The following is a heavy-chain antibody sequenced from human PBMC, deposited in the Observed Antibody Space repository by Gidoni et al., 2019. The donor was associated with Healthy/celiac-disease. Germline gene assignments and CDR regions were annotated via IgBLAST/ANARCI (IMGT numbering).Heavy chain of an antibody. CDR2: INPNSGGT. V-gene: IGHV1-2*04. CDR3: ARAGYSSGWYPLPFDY. Sequence: QVQLVQSGAEVKKPGASVKVSCKASGYTFTGYYMHWVRQAPGQGLEWMGWINPNSGGTNYAQKFQGWVTMTRDTSISTAYMELSRLRSDDTAVYYCARAGYSSGWYPLPFDYWGQGTLVTVSS. J-gene: IGHJ4*02. CDR1: GYTFTGYY. D-gene: IGHD6-19*01.